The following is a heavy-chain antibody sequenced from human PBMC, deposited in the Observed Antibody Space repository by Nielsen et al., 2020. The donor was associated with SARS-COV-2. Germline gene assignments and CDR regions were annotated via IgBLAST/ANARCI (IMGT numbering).Heavy chain of an antibody. CDR3: ARKLRHWEWTPDDAYGMDV. CDR1: GFSFNRYT. Sequence: GESLKISCAASGFSFNRYTMSWVRQAPGKGLEWVSSISTSSTDTDYVDSVKGRLTISRDNAKNSLSLQMNSLRAEDTAVYFCARKLRHWEWTPDDAYGMDVWGQGTTVTVSS. V-gene: IGHV3-21*01. J-gene: IGHJ6*02. CDR2: ISTSSTDT. D-gene: IGHD3-3*01.